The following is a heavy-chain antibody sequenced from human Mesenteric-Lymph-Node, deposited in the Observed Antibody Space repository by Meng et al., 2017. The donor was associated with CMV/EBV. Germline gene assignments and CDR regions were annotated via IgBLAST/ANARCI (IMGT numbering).Heavy chain of an antibody. CDR1: GFTFSSYW. V-gene: IGHV3-30*02. Sequence: GESLKISCAASGFTFSSYWMSWVRQAPGKGLEWVAFIRYDGSNKYYADSVKGRCTISRDNSENTLYLQMNSLRAEDTAVYYCAKVGVVPPSGDLDYWGQGTLVTVSS. CDR3: AKVGVVPPSGDLDY. J-gene: IGHJ4*02. CDR2: IRYDGSNK. D-gene: IGHD3-16*01.